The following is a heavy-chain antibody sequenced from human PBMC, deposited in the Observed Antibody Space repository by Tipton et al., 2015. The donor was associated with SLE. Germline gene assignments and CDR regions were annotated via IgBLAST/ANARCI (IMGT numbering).Heavy chain of an antibody. CDR3: AKDGAAGIAAADWYFDL. Sequence: GSLRLSCAASGFTFSSYAMSWVRQAPGKGLEWVSAISGSGGSTYYADSVKGRFTISRDNSKNTLYLQMNSLRVEDTAVYYCAKDGAAGIAAADWYFDLWGRGTLVTVSS. J-gene: IGHJ2*01. CDR1: GFTFSSYA. V-gene: IGHV3-23*01. CDR2: ISGSGGST. D-gene: IGHD6-13*01.